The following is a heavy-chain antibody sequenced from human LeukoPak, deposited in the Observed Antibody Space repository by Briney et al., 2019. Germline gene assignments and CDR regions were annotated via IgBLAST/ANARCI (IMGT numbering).Heavy chain of an antibody. Sequence: PSETLSLTCTVSGGSISSSPYYGGWIRQTPGKGLEWIGNIYYSGSTYYNASLKTRVTISVDTSKNQFSLKLTSVTAADTAVYYCARHASVDGNWPRPLDYWGQGSLVTVSS. CDR2: IYYSGST. CDR3: ARHASVDGNWPRPLDY. D-gene: IGHD6-19*01. V-gene: IGHV4-39*01. J-gene: IGHJ4*02. CDR1: GGSISSSPYY.